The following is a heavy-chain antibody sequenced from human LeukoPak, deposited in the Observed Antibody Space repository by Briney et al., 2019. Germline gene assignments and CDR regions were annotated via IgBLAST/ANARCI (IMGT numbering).Heavy chain of an antibody. CDR1: GGSISSNDHY. V-gene: IGHV4-30-4*01. CDR2: IYDSGNT. J-gene: IGHJ4*02. Sequence: SETQSLTCNVSGGSISSNDHYWNWIRQPPGKGLEWIGCIYDSGNTYYKPSLKSRVTVSVDTSKNQFSLKLSSVTAADTAVYYCARSYNDILTGYTPPDYWGQGTLVTVSS. D-gene: IGHD3-9*01. CDR3: ARSYNDILTGYTPPDY.